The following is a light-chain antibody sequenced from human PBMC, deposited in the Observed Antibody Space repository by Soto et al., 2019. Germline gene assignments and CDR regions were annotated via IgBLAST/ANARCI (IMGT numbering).Light chain of an antibody. Sequence: DIQMTQSPSSVSASVGDRVTITCRASQGISSWLVWYQQKPGKAPKLLIYAASSLQSGVPSRFSGSGSGTDFTLTINSLQPEDFATYYCQQANRFPLTFGGGTKVEIK. CDR2: AAS. J-gene: IGKJ4*01. CDR1: QGISSW. V-gene: IGKV1-12*01. CDR3: QQANRFPLT.